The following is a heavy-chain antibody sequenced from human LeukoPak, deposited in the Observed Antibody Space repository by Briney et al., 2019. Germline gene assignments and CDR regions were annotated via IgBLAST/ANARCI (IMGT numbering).Heavy chain of an antibody. CDR3: ARRRAGITIFRTAPRDAFDI. Sequence: SETLSLTCGVYGVSLSDYYWNWIRQPPGKGLEWIGEINHRGSTQYNPSLKSRVTISVDTSKNQFSLKLSSVTAADTAVYYCARRRAGITIFRTAPRDAFDIWGQGTMVTVSS. D-gene: IGHD3-3*01. CDR2: INHRGST. CDR1: GVSLSDYY. J-gene: IGHJ3*02. V-gene: IGHV4-34*01.